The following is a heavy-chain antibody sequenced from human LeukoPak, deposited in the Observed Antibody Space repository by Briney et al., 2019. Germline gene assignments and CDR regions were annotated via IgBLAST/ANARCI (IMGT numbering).Heavy chain of an antibody. D-gene: IGHD2-2*01. J-gene: IGHJ4*02. CDR2: ISSSGQTT. CDR3: ARAPEKDCTRTTCLDDFDY. V-gene: IGHV3-48*01. Sequence: PGGSLRLSCAASGFTFSGYSMNWVRQAPGMGLDWVSFISSSGQTTFYADSVKGRFTISRDNANKSLYLQMNSLRADDTALYYCARAPEKDCTRTTCLDDFDYWGQGTLVTVSS. CDR1: GFTFSGYS.